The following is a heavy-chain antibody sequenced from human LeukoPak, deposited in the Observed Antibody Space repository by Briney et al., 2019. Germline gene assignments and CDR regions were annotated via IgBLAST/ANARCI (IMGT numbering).Heavy chain of an antibody. Sequence: ASVKVSCKASGYTFLSHGFSWVRQAPGQGLEWMGWTSTNNRNTNYAQRLQGRVTMTTDTSTNTAYMELRTLRSDDTAVYYCARSLAIVSSSIYYNYMDVWGKGTTIIVSS. CDR1: GYTFLSHG. CDR3: ARSLAIVSSSIYYNYMDV. D-gene: IGHD2/OR15-2a*01. V-gene: IGHV1-18*01. CDR2: TSTNNRNT. J-gene: IGHJ6*03.